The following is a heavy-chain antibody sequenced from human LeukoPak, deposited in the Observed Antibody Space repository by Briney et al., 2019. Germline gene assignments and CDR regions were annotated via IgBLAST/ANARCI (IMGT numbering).Heavy chain of an antibody. D-gene: IGHD2-21*01. V-gene: IGHV4-4*07. CDR1: GGSMSGYY. CDR2: IYTSGNT. CDR3: ARGPELLRDGFDI. Sequence: SETLSLTCSVSGGSMSGYYWTWIRQPAGKGLEWIGRIYTSGNTNYNPSLKSRVTMSVDTSKNQFSLRVTSVTAADTAVYYCARGPELLRDGFDIWGQGTMVTVSS. J-gene: IGHJ3*02.